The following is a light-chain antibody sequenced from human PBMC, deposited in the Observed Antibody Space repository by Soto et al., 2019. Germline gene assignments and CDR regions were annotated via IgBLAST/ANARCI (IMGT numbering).Light chain of an antibody. J-gene: IGKJ1*01. CDR3: HQRQSWPRT. V-gene: IGKV3-11*01. Sequence: IVLTHSPATLSSFPVYRVTLSCRASQYINTRLAWYQHRPGQAPRLLIYQTSIRAAGIPARFSASGSGTDFTLTISDVQPEDFALYYCHQRQSWPRTFGQGTKVDIK. CDR1: QYINTR. CDR2: QTS.